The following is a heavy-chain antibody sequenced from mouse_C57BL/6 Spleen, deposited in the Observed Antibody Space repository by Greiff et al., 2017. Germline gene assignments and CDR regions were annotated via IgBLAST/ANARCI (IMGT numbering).Heavy chain of an antibody. CDR3: ARHTTGTFDY. J-gene: IGHJ2*01. CDR1: GFTFSSYG. CDR2: ISSGGSYT. V-gene: IGHV5-6*01. D-gene: IGHD4-1*02. Sequence: EVHLVESGGDLVKPGGSLKLSCAASGFTFSSYGMSWVRQTPDKRLEWVATISSGGSYTYYPDSVKGRFTISRDNAKNTLYLQMSSLKSEDTAMYYCARHTTGTFDYWGQGTTLTVSS.